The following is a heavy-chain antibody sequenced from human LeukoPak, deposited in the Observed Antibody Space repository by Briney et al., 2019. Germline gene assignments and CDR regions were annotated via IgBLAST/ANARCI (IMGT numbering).Heavy chain of an antibody. D-gene: IGHD6-13*01. Sequence: PGGSLRLSCAASGFTFSDYYMSWIRQAPGKGLEWVSYISVSSSYTKYADSVKGRFTISRDNAKKSLYLQMNSLRADDSAVYYCARDYAPAIIAAAGYYYYYGMDVWGQGTTVTVSS. V-gene: IGHV3-11*06. CDR3: ARDYAPAIIAAAGYYYYYGMDV. CDR2: ISVSSSYT. J-gene: IGHJ6*02. CDR1: GFTFSDYY.